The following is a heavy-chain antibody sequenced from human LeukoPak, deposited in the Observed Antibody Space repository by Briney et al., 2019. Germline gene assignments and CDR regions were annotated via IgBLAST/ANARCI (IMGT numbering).Heavy chain of an antibody. Sequence: PGGSLRLSCAASGFTVSSNYMSWVRQAPGKGLEWVSLIYSDGTTYYADSVKGRFTFSRDNSKNTLYLQMNSLRAEDTAVHYCARDLTYYYDGSGAGFDYWGQGTLVTVSS. V-gene: IGHV3-53*01. J-gene: IGHJ4*02. CDR2: IYSDGTT. D-gene: IGHD3-22*01. CDR3: ARDLTYYYDGSGAGFDY. CDR1: GFTVSSNY.